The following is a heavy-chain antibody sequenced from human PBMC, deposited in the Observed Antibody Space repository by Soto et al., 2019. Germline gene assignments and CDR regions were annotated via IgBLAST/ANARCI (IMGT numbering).Heavy chain of an antibody. CDR1: GFTFSSYS. J-gene: IGHJ4*02. D-gene: IGHD1-26*01. Sequence: PGGSLRLSCAASGFTFSSYSMNWVRQAPGKGLEWVSSFIIISNYIYYADSVKGRFTFSRDNAKISLYLKMNSLRAEDTAVYYCARDLVGATIWGQGTLVTVSS. CDR2: FIIISNYI. CDR3: ARDLVGATI. V-gene: IGHV3-21*01.